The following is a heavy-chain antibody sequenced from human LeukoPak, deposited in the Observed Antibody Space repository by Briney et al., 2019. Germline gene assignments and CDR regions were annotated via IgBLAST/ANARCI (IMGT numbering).Heavy chain of an antibody. J-gene: IGHJ3*02. CDR2: IYYSGST. CDR1: GGSISSSSYY. V-gene: IGHV4-39*01. CDR3: ARHLREPYYDFWSGPSPSAAFDI. D-gene: IGHD3-3*01. Sequence: KSSETLSLTCTVSGGSISSSSYYWGWIRQPPGKGLEWIGSIYYSGSTYYNPSLKSRVTISVDTSKNQFSLKLSSVTAADTAVYYCARHLREPYYDFWSGPSPSAAFDIWGQGTMVTVSS.